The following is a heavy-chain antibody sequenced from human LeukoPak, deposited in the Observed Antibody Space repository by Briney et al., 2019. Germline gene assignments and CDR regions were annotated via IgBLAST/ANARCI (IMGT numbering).Heavy chain of an antibody. V-gene: IGHV4-34*01. J-gene: IGHJ4*02. D-gene: IGHD2-2*01. CDR1: GGSFSGYY. CDR3: ARIVRRVVVPAASLFDY. CDR2: INHSGST. Sequence: SETLSLTCAVYGGSFSGYYWSWIRQPPGKGLEWIGEINHSGSTNYNPSLKSRVTISVDTSKNQFSLKLSSVTAADTAVYHCARIVRRVVVPAASLFDYWGQGTLVTVSS.